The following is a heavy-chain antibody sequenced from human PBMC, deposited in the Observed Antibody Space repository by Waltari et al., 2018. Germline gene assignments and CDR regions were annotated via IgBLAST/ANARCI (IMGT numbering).Heavy chain of an antibody. CDR2: INSDGSGT. J-gene: IGHJ3*01. CDR3: ASGNSHAFDL. Sequence: EVQLVESGGGLVQPGGSLRVSCTASGFTFSSEWMHWVRQVPGKGLVWVSRINSDGSGTSYADSAKGRFTISRDNAKNTLFLQMNSLRGEDTAVYYCASGNSHAFDLWGQGTMVTVSS. D-gene: IGHD1-7*01. CDR1: GFTFSSEW. V-gene: IGHV3-74*01.